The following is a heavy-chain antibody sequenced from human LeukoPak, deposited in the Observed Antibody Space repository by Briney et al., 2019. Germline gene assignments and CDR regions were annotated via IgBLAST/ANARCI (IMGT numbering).Heavy chain of an antibody. CDR2: IKPDGSDQ. Sequence: PSETLSLTCTVSGGSVSSGSYYWSWIRQPPGKGLEWVADIKPDGSDQYFVDSVKGRFAISRDNAKNSQYLQMNSLRAEDTAVYYCARGHYGRDYWGQGLLVTVSS. D-gene: IGHD4-17*01. V-gene: IGHV3-7*01. CDR1: GGSVSSGSYY. J-gene: IGHJ4*02. CDR3: ARGHYGRDY.